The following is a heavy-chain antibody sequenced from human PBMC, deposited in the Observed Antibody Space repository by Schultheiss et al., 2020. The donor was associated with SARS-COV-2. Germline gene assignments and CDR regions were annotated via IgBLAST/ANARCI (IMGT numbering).Heavy chain of an antibody. V-gene: IGHV3-30*01. CDR1: GFTFSSYA. Sequence: GESLKISCAASGFTFSSYAMHWVRQAPGKGLEWVAVISYDGSNKYYADSVKGRFTISRDNSKNTLYLQMNSLRAEDTAVYYCARQSPLRYFDWLWGGWFDPWGQGTLVTVSS. CDR2: ISYDGSNK. J-gene: IGHJ5*02. CDR3: ARQSPLRYFDWLWGGWFDP. D-gene: IGHD3-9*01.